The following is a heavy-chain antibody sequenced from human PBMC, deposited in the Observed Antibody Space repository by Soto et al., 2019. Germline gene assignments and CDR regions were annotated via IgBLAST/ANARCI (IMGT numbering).Heavy chain of an antibody. D-gene: IGHD5-18*01. CDR1: GGSVSSGGYS. CDR3: ARVGFNYGHLDS. CDR2: IFNSGDT. V-gene: IGHV4-31*01. Sequence: QVRLQESGPGLVKPSQTLSLTCTVSGGSVSSGGYSWNWIRQYPGQGLEWIGYIFNSGDTNYNPSLKSLLTISVDTSKNQFSLMLSSVTAADTAIYYCARVGFNYGHLDSWGQGTLVTVSS. J-gene: IGHJ4*02.